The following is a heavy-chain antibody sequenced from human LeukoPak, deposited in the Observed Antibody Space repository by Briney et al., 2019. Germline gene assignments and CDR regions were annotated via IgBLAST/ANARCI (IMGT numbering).Heavy chain of an antibody. CDR3: ARLRGTVSGNWFDP. D-gene: IGHD6-25*01. CDR2: IYLGDSDT. V-gene: IGHV5-51*01. CDR1: GYSITSYW. J-gene: IGHJ5*02. Sequence: GESLKISCKGSGYSITSYWIGWLRQMPGKGLEWMGIIYLGDSDTRYSPSFQGQVTISADKSISTAYLQWSSLKDSDSAMYYCARLRGTVSGNWFDPWGQGTLVTVSS.